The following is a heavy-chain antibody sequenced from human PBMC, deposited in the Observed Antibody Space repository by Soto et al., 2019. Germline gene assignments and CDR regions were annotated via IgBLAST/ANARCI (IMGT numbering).Heavy chain of an antibody. CDR3: APGYCSGGSCYPPSG. Sequence: EVQLLESGGGLVQPGGSLRLSCAASGFTFDDYAMHWVRQAPGKGLEWVSGISWNSGSIGYADSVKGRFTISRDNAKNSLYLQMNSLRAEDTALYYCAPGYCSGGSCYPPSGWGQGTLVTVSS. CDR2: ISWNSGSI. V-gene: IGHV3-9*01. CDR1: GFTFDDYA. D-gene: IGHD2-15*01. J-gene: IGHJ4*02.